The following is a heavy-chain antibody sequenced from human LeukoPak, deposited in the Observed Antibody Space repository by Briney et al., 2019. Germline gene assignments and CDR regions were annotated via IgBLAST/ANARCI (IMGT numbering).Heavy chain of an antibody. CDR3: ARVGGSMIPFDY. Sequence: SVKVSCKASGGTFSSYAISWVRQAPGQGLEWMGRIIPIFGTANYAQKFQGRVTITTDESTSTAYMELSSLRSEDTAVYYCARVGGSMIPFDYWGQGTLVTVSS. D-gene: IGHD3-10*01. CDR2: IIPIFGTA. J-gene: IGHJ4*02. CDR1: GGTFSSYA. V-gene: IGHV1-69*05.